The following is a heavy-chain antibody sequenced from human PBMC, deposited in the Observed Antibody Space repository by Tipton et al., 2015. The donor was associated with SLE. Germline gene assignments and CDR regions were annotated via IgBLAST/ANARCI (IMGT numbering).Heavy chain of an antibody. CDR1: GGSISSGGYY. V-gene: IGHV4-31*03. D-gene: IGHD6-19*01. CDR3: ARDDLAVAGNYYYYYGMDV. J-gene: IGHJ6*02. Sequence: TLSLTCTVSGGSISSGGYYWSWIRQHPGKGLEWIGYIYYSGSTYYNPSLKSRVTISVDTSKNQFSLKLSSVTAADTAVYYCARDDLAVAGNYYYYYGMDVWGQGTTVTVSS. CDR2: IYYSGST.